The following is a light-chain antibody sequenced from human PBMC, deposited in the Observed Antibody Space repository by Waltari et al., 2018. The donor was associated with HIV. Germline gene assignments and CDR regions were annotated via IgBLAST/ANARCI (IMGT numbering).Light chain of an antibody. V-gene: IGKV4-1*01. CDR3: QQHYTTPLT. Sequence: DIVMTQSPDSLAVSLGERATINCKSSQSVLHSSNNKNYLAWYQQKPGQPPKLLIYWASARESGVPDRSSASGSGTDFTLTISSLQAEDVAVYYCQQHYTTPLTFGGGTKVEI. J-gene: IGKJ4*01. CDR2: WAS. CDR1: QSVLHSSNNKNY.